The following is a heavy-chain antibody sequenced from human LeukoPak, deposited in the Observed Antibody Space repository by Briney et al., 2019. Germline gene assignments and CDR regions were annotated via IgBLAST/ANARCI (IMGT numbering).Heavy chain of an antibody. J-gene: IGHJ5*02. D-gene: IGHD1-20*01. CDR1: GGSISSYY. V-gene: IGHV4-59*12. CDR2: IYYSGST. Sequence: PSETLSLTCTVSGGSISSYYWSWIRQPPGKGLEWIGYIYYSGSTNYNPSLKSRVTISVDTSKNQFSLKLSSVTAADTAVYYCARILNWNEPVWFDPWGQGTLVTVSS. CDR3: ARILNWNEPVWFDP.